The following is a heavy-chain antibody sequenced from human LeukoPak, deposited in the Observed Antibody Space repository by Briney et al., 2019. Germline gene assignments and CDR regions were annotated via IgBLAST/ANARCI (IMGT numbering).Heavy chain of an antibody. Sequence: PGGSLRLSCAASGFTFSSYAMHWVRQAPGKGLEWVAVISYDGSNKYYADSVKGRFTISGDNSKNTLHLQMNSLRAGDTAVYYCAKGDSSGVVLSAFDIWGQGTMVTVSS. V-gene: IGHV3-30*14. J-gene: IGHJ3*02. CDR3: AKGDSSGVVLSAFDI. CDR2: ISYDGSNK. D-gene: IGHD3-22*01. CDR1: GFTFSSYA.